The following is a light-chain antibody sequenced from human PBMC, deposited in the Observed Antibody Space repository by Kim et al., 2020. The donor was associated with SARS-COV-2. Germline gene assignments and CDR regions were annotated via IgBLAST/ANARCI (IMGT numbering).Light chain of an antibody. Sequence: SYELTQPLSVSVALGQTARITCGGNNIGSKNVHWYQQKPGQAPVLVIYRDSNQPSGIPERFSGSNSGNTATLTISRAQAGDEADYYCQVWDSSTWV. CDR1: NIGSKN. V-gene: IGLV3-9*01. CDR3: QVWDSSTWV. J-gene: IGLJ3*02. CDR2: RDS.